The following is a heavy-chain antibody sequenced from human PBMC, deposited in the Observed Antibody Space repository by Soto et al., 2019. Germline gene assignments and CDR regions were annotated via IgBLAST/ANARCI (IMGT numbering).Heavy chain of an antibody. J-gene: IGHJ4*02. CDR2: IWFDGSNK. CDR1: GFTFSSHG. V-gene: IGHV3-33*01. CDR3: AREGDRYTNDY. D-gene: IGHD1-20*01. Sequence: QVQLVESGGGVVQPGTSLRLSCAASGFTFSSHGMHWVRQAPGKGLEWVSAIWFDGSNKYYADSVKGRFIISRDNSRNTLYLQVNSLRAEDTAVYYCAREGDRYTNDYWGQGTLVIVSS.